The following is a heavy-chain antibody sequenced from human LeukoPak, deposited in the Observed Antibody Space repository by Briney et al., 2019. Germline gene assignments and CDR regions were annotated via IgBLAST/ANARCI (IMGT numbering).Heavy chain of an antibody. D-gene: IGHD2-2*01. Sequence: GGALRLSCAASGFTFRSHGMHWVRHAPGKGLEWVAVISYDGSNKHYADSVKGRFTISRDNSKSTLYLQMNSLRSEDTAVYYCAKGGNIVVVPVFFDYWGQGALVTVSS. V-gene: IGHV3-30*18. J-gene: IGHJ4*02. CDR3: AKGGNIVVVPVFFDY. CDR1: GFTFRSHG. CDR2: ISYDGSNK.